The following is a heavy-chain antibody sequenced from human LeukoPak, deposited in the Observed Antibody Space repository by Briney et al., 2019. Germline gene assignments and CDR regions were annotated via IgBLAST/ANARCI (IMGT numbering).Heavy chain of an antibody. Sequence: GGSLRLSCAASGFTFSNYAMTWVRQPPGKGLEWVSTISALDGTTYTHFADSVKGRFTISRDNSKNTLYLQMNSLRAEDTAVYNCAKTGGTSGWQRGLGYWGQGTLVTVSS. CDR3: AKTGGTSGWQRGLGY. J-gene: IGHJ4*02. D-gene: IGHD6-19*01. CDR2: ISALDGTT. V-gene: IGHV3-23*01. CDR1: GFTFSNYA.